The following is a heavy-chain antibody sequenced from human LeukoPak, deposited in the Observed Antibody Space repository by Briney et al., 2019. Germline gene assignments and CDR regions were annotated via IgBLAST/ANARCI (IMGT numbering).Heavy chain of an antibody. CDR2: IYYSGST. J-gene: IGHJ6*03. D-gene: IGHD3-16*01. Sequence: SETLSLTCTVSGGSISSYYWSWIRQPAGKGLEWIGYIYYSGSTNYNPSLKSRVTISVDTSKNQFSLKLSSVTAADTAVYYCARETSQKGAHYMDVWGKGTTVTVSS. CDR3: ARETSQKGAHYMDV. V-gene: IGHV4-59*01. CDR1: GGSISSYY.